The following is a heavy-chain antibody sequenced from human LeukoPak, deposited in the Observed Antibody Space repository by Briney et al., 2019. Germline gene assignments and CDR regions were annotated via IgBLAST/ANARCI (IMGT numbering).Heavy chain of an antibody. V-gene: IGHV3-20*04. J-gene: IGHJ4*02. CDR2: INWNGGST. Sequence: GGSLRLSCAASGFTFDDYGMSWVRQAPGKGLEWVSGINWNGGSTGYADSVKGRFTISRDNAKNSLYLQMNSLRAEDTALYYCARDPYYYDSSGDGFFDYWGQGTLVTVSS. CDR1: GFTFDDYG. D-gene: IGHD3-22*01. CDR3: ARDPYYYDSSGDGFFDY.